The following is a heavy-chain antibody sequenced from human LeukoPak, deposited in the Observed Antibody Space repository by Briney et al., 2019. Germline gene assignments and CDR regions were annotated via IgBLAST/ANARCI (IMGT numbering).Heavy chain of an antibody. V-gene: IGHV3-7*01. CDR2: IKQDESER. J-gene: IGHJ4*02. Sequence: GGSLRLSCAASGFTFSSYWMTWVRQAPGKGLEWVASIKQDESERYYVDSVKGRFTISRDNAKNSLYLQMSTLRVEDTAVYYCTRRPYSSSWYYFDYWGQGTLVTVSS. D-gene: IGHD6-13*01. CDR3: TRRPYSSSWYYFDY. CDR1: GFTFSSYW.